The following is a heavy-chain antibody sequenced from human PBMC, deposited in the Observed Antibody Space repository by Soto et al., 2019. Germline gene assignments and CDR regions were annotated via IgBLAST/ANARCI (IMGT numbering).Heavy chain of an antibody. CDR1: GYSFTNFY. CDR2: IDPSSGTT. CDR3: ARGAVVVPNGLIAGMDV. V-gene: IGHV1-46*01. D-gene: IGHD2-15*01. Sequence: ASVKVSCKPSGYSFTNFYVHWVRQAPGQGLEWMGIIDPSSGTTSYTQKFQGRVTMTRDTSMSTVYMELSSLRSEDTAVYYCARGAVVVPNGLIAGMDVWGLGTTVTVS. J-gene: IGHJ6*02.